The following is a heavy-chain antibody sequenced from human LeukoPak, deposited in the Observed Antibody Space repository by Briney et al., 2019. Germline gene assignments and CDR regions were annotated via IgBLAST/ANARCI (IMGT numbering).Heavy chain of an antibody. D-gene: IGHD3-10*01. CDR2: MYPSGST. CDR1: GGSFSGYY. V-gene: IGHV4-34*01. CDR3: ARTYYYGSGSQRALDY. J-gene: IGHJ4*02. Sequence: SETLSLTCAVYGGSFSGYYWSWIRQPPGKGLEWIGEMYPSGSTNYNPSLKSRVTISIDKSKNQFSLKLTSVTAADTAVYYCARTYYYGSGSQRALDYWGQGTLVTVSS.